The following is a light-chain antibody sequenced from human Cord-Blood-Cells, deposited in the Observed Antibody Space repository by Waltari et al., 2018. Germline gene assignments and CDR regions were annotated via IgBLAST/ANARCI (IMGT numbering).Light chain of an antibody. CDR3: SSYTSSSTLV. CDR1: SSDVGGYNY. Sequence: QSALTQPASVSGSPGQSITISCTGTSSDVGGYNYVSWYQQHPGKAPKLMIYDVSMRPSGVSNRFSGSKSGNTSSLTISGLQAKGEADYYCSSYTSSSTLVFGGGTKLTVL. V-gene: IGLV2-14*01. J-gene: IGLJ2*01. CDR2: DVS.